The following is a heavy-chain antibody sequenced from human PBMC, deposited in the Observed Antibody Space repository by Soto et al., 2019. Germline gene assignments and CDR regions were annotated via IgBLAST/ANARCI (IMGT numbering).Heavy chain of an antibody. CDR1: GFTVSSNY. V-gene: IGHV3-53*01. J-gene: IGHJ4*02. CDR2: IYSGGST. Sequence: GGSLRLSCAASGFTVSSNYMSWVRQAPGKGLEWVSVIYSGGSTYYADSVKGRFTISRDNSKNTLYLQMNSLRAEDTAVYYCARVLFAARPPYYFDYWGQGTLVTVSS. CDR3: ARVLFAARPPYYFDY. D-gene: IGHD6-6*01.